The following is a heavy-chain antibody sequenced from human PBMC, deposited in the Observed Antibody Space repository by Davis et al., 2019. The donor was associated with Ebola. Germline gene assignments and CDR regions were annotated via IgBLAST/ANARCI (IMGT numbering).Heavy chain of an antibody. CDR1: GYSFSTYW. J-gene: IGHJ4*02. V-gene: IGHV5-51*01. CDR2: VYPGDSDT. CDR3: AKLGRSSDYFGRHFDW. D-gene: IGHD3-22*01. Sequence: GESLKLPCQVSGYSFSTYWIGWVRQIPGRGLEWMWTVYPGDSDTSYSTSFQGHVPISADRSTNTAYLQWSNLRASDTAIYSGAKLGRSSDYFGRHFDWWGQGTLVTVSS.